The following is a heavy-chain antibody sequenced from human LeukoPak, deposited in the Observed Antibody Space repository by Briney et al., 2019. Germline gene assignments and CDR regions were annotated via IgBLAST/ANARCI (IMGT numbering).Heavy chain of an antibody. CDR3: VKVMSRSYDD. CDR2: ISGSGDNT. D-gene: IGHD3-10*01. Sequence: GGSLRLSCVASGFTFSSYGMSWVRQTPGKGLEWVSGISGSGDNTYYAEFVQGRFTVSRDNSKNTLILQMNSLRAEDTAVYYCVKVMSRSYDDWGQGTLATVSS. J-gene: IGHJ4*02. V-gene: IGHV3-23*01. CDR1: GFTFSSYG.